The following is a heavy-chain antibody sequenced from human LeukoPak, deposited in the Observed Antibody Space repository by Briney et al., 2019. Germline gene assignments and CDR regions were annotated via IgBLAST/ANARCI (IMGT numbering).Heavy chain of an antibody. CDR1: GFTFSSYA. J-gene: IGHJ3*02. CDR2: ISGSGGST. CDR3: AKNILYDYGDYDAFDI. V-gene: IGHV3-23*01. D-gene: IGHD4-17*01. Sequence: GGSLRLSCAASGFTFSSYAMSWVRQAPGKGLEWVSAISGSGGSTYYADSVKGRFTISRDNSKNTLYLQMNSLRAEDTAVYYCAKNILYDYGDYDAFDIWGQGTMVTVSS.